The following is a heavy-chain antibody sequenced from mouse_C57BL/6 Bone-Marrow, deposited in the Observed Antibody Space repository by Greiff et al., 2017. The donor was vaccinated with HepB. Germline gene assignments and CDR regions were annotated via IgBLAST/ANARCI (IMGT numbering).Heavy chain of an antibody. V-gene: IGHV5-17*01. Sequence: EVKLVESGGGLVKPGGSLKLSCAASGFTFSDYGMHWVRQAPEKGLEWVAYISSGSSTIYYADTVKGRFTISRDNAKNTLFLQMTSLRSEDTAMYYCARGPYDYDLAWFAYWGQGTLVTVSA. CDR1: GFTFSDYG. CDR2: ISSGSSTI. CDR3: ARGPYDYDLAWFAY. J-gene: IGHJ3*01. D-gene: IGHD2-4*01.